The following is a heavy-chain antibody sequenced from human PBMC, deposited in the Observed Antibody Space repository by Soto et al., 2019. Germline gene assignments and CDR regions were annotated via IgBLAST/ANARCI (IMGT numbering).Heavy chain of an antibody. J-gene: IGHJ4*02. D-gene: IGHD4-17*01. CDR3: ARVNWPPSTTVTNLYYFDY. V-gene: IGHV4-31*03. CDR2: IYYSGST. CDR1: GGSISSGGYY. Sequence: TSETLSLTCTVSGGSISSGGYYWSWIRQHPGKGLEWIGYIYYSGSTYYNPSLKSRVTISVDTSKNQFSLKLSSVTAADTAVYYCARVNWPPSTTVTNLYYFDYWGQGTLVTVSS.